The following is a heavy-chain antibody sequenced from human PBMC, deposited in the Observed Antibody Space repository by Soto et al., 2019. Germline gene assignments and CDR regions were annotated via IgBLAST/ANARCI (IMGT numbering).Heavy chain of an antibody. V-gene: IGHV1-18*01. CDR3: ARDQELLGGYYGMDV. CDR1: GYTFTSYG. J-gene: IGHJ6*02. Sequence: QVQLVQSGAEVKKPGASVKVSCKASGYTFTSYGISWVRQAPGQGLEWMGWISAYNGNTNYAQKLQGRVTMTTDTATSTADMELRSLRSDDTAVYYCARDQELLGGYYGMDVWGQGTTVTVSS. D-gene: IGHD1-26*01. CDR2: ISAYNGNT.